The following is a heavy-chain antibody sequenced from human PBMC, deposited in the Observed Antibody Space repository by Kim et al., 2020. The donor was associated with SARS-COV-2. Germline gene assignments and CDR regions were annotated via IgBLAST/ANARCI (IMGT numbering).Heavy chain of an antibody. Sequence: SETLSLTCAVYGGSFSGYYWSWIRQPPGKGLEWIGEINHSGSTNYNPSLKSRVTISVDTSKNQFSLKLSSVTAADTAVYYCARGIGGPYYYGSGSYLDHLYYYYSSGMDVWGPGNTVTVSS. CDR3: ARGIGGPYYYGSGSYLDHLYYYYSSGMDV. D-gene: IGHD3-10*01. CDR1: GGSFSGYY. CDR2: INHSGST. J-gene: IGHJ6*02. V-gene: IGHV4-34*01.